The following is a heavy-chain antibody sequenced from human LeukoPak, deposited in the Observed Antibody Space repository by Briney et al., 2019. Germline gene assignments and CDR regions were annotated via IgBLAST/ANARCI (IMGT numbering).Heavy chain of an antibody. D-gene: IGHD2-2*01. Sequence: SVKVSCKASGGTFSSYAISWVRQAPGQGLEWMGGIIPIFGTANYAQKFQGRVTITADESTSTAYMELSSLRSEDTAVYYCASNEHCSSTSCPVDYWGQGALVTVSS. CDR3: ASNEHCSSTSCPVDY. J-gene: IGHJ4*02. CDR1: GGTFSSYA. V-gene: IGHV1-69*13. CDR2: IIPIFGTA.